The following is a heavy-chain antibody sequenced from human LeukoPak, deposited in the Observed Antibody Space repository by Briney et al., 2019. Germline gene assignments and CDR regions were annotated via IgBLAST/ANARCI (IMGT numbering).Heavy chain of an antibody. D-gene: IGHD3-22*01. CDR3: AKDQVWIVVGSFDY. Sequence: GVSLTLSCAASGFTFSSYAMCWVRQAPGNGLEWVSGISGSGGSTYYADSVKGRFTISRDNSKNTLYLQMTSLRAEDTAVYYCAKDQVWIVVGSFDYWGQGTLVTVSS. CDR2: ISGSGGST. J-gene: IGHJ4*02. CDR1: GFTFSSYA. V-gene: IGHV3-23*01.